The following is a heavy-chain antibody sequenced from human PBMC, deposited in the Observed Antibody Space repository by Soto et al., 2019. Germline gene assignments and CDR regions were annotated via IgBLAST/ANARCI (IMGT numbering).Heavy chain of an antibody. CDR3: AKADGYYYYYYGLDV. Sequence: EVQLLESGGGLVQPGGSLRLSCAASGFTFSSYAMSWVRQAPGKGLEWVSAISGSGGSTYYADSVKGRFTISRDNSKDTLYLQMNSLRAEDTAVYYRAKADGYYYYYYGLDVCGQGTTVTVSS. V-gene: IGHV3-23*01. J-gene: IGHJ6*02. D-gene: IGHD4-17*01. CDR2: ISGSGGST. CDR1: GFTFSSYA.